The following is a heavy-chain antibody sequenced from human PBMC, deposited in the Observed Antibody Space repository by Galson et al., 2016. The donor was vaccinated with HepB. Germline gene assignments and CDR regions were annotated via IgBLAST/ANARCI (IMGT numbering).Heavy chain of an antibody. CDR2: IWYDGSQK. D-gene: IGHD3-10*01. Sequence: SLRLSCAASRFTFSNYGMHWVRQAPGKGLEWVAVIWYDGSQKYYADSVKGRFTISRDTSKNTLSLQMNSLRAEDTAVYYCAKGRPDYYGSGSYAPLDYWGQGTLVTVSS. CDR3: AKGRPDYYGSGSYAPLDY. J-gene: IGHJ4*02. V-gene: IGHV3-33*06. CDR1: RFTFSNYG.